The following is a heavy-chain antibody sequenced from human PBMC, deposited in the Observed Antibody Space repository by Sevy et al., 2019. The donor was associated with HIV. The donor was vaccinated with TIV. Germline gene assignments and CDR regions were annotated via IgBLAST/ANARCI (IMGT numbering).Heavy chain of an antibody. D-gene: IGHD3-10*01. CDR1: GYTFTTYG. V-gene: IGHV1-18*04. Sequence: ASVKVSCKASGYTFTTYGISWIRQAPGQGLEWMGWISPYTGNTNYTQKFQDRVILTTDTSTSTAYMELRSLRSDDTALYFSARDSPFYYGAGSRVPPFDRWGQGNLVTASS. J-gene: IGHJ4*02. CDR2: ISPYTGNT. CDR3: ARDSPFYYGAGSRVPPFDR.